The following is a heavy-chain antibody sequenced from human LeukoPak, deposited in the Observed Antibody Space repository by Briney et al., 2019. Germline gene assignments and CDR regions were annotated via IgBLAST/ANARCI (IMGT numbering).Heavy chain of an antibody. CDR2: ISASTSTI. D-gene: IGHD4-17*01. CDR3: ARVDATVTAFDY. CDR1: GFTFRSYE. V-gene: IGHV3-48*03. J-gene: IGHJ4*02. Sequence: PGGSLRLSCAASGFTFRSYEMTWVRHAPGKGVEWVSYISASTSTIHYADSVKGRFTISRNNAKNSLYLQMNGLRVEDTAVYYCARVDATVTAFDYWGQGTLVTVSS.